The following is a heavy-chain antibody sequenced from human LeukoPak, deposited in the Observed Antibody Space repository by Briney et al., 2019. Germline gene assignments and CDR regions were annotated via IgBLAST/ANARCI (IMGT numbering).Heavy chain of an antibody. J-gene: IGHJ3*02. Sequence: GGSLRHSCAASGFTFSSYEMNWVRQAPGKGLEWVSYISSSGGTRYYAASVKGRFTISRDNAKNSLYLQMNSLRAEDTAVYYCARENTDDAFNIWGQETMVTVSS. CDR3: ARENTDDAFNI. V-gene: IGHV3-48*03. CDR2: ISSSGGTR. D-gene: IGHD1/OR15-1a*01. CDR1: GFTFSSYE.